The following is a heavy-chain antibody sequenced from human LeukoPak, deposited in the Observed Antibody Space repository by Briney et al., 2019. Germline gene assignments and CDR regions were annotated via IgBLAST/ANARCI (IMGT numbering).Heavy chain of an antibody. V-gene: IGHV4-61*02. J-gene: IGHJ4*02. CDR2: IYTSGST. D-gene: IGHD6-6*01. CDR1: GGSISSGSYY. CDR3: ARTVYSSSSSYYFDY. Sequence: SETLSLTCTVSGGSISSGSYYWSWIRQPAGKGLEWIGRIYTSGSTNYNPSLKSRVTISVDTSKNQFSLKLSSVTAADTAVYYCARTVYSSSSSYYFDYWGQGTLDTVSS.